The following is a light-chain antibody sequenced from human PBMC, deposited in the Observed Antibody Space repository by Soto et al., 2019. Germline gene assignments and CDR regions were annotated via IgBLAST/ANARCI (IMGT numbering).Light chain of an antibody. Sequence: NFMLTQPHSVSESPGKTVTISCTRSSGSIASNYVQWYQQRPGSAPTTVIYEDNQRPSGVPDRFSGSIDSSSNSASLTISGMTTEEAAAYYRQSSGSSIVFGGGTQLTVL. CDR1: SGSIASNY. V-gene: IGLV6-57*04. CDR2: EDN. CDR3: QSSGSSIV. J-gene: IGLJ2*01.